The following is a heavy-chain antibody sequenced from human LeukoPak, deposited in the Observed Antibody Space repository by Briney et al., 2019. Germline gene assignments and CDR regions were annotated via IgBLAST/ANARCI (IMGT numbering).Heavy chain of an antibody. D-gene: IGHD5-18*01. Sequence: ASVKVSCKASGYTFTGYYMHWVRQAPGQGLEWMGWINPNSGVTNYAQKFQGRVTMTRDTSISTAFMELIRLRSDDPAVYYCARGPSSGYNFFFRNWGQGTLVTVSS. CDR3: ARGPSSGYNFFFRN. V-gene: IGHV1-2*02. CDR2: INPNSGVT. J-gene: IGHJ4*02. CDR1: GYTFTGYY.